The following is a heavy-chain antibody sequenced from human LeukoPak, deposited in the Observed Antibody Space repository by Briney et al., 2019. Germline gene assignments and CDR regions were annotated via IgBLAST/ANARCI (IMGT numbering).Heavy chain of an antibody. Sequence: GGSLRLSCAASGFTFSSYSMNWVRQAPGKGLEWASYISSSSSTIYYADSVKGRFTISRDNAKNSLYLQMNSLRAEDTAVYYCARNRGYCSSTSCYYDYYYGMDVWGQGTTVTVSS. CDR1: GFTFSSYS. J-gene: IGHJ6*02. D-gene: IGHD2-2*01. CDR2: ISSSSSTI. CDR3: ARNRGYCSSTSCYYDYYYGMDV. V-gene: IGHV3-48*01.